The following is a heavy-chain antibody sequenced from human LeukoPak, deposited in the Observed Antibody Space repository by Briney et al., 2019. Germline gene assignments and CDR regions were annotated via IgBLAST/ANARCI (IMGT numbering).Heavy chain of an antibody. Sequence: PSETLSLTCTVSGGSISNFYWSWIRQPPGKGLEWIGYIYYSGGTNYNPSLKSRVTISVDTSNNQFSLELTSVTAADTAVYYCARENIRDGYNFVDYWGQGTLVTVSS. CDR2: IYYSGGT. CDR1: GGSISNFY. V-gene: IGHV4-59*01. D-gene: IGHD5-24*01. CDR3: ARENIRDGYNFVDY. J-gene: IGHJ4*02.